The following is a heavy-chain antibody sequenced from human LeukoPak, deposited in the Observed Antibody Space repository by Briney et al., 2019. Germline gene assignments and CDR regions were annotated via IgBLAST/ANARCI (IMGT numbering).Heavy chain of an antibody. Sequence: GGSLRLSGLGSAFTFSTYWMSCVRQAPGKGREWVVNINQDRSKTAHVDFMKGRCTMSRDNVKGSLYLEVNSPSAEGTGVYYCVRKGNMSAYYMDVWGEGAAVTVSS. D-gene: IGHD2/OR15-2a*01. CDR1: AFTFSTYW. CDR2: INQDRSKT. V-gene: IGHV3-7*01. J-gene: IGHJ6*03. CDR3: VRKGNMSAYYMDV.